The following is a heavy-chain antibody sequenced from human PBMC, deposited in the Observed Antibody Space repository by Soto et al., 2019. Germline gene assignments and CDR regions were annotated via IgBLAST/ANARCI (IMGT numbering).Heavy chain of an antibody. J-gene: IGHJ4*02. CDR2: ISYDGSNK. V-gene: IGHV3-30*03. D-gene: IGHD3-22*01. CDR1: GFTFSSYG. CDR3: VITTPPREY. Sequence: GGSLRLSCAASGFTFSSYGMHWVRQAPGKGLEWVAVISYDGSNKYYADSVKGRFTISRDNSKNTLYLQMNSLRAEDTAVYYCVITTPPREYWGQGTLVTVSS.